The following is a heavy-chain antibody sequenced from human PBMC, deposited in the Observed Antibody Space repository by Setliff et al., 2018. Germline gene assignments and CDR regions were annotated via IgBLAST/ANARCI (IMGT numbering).Heavy chain of an antibody. Sequence: LRLSCAASGLTFNSYWMNWVRQVPGKGLVWVSRISPDGSVIYYADSVKGRFTISRDNAKNSLYLQMNSLRAEDTAVYFCGTRDCRTTGCYNGYIESWGQGTLVTVSS. CDR1: GLTFNSYW. D-gene: IGHD2-2*02. J-gene: IGHJ4*02. CDR3: GTRDCRTTGCYNGYIES. CDR2: ISPDGSVI. V-gene: IGHV3-48*01.